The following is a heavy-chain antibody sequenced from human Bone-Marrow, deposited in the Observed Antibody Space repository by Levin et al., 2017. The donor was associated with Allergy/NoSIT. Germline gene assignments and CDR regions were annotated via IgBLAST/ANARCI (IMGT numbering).Heavy chain of an antibody. CDR3: ARDGMVVAATRGPDY. J-gene: IGHJ4*02. V-gene: IGHV4-34*01. CDR1: GGSFSGYY. CDR2: INHSGST. D-gene: IGHD2-15*01. Sequence: SETLSLTCAVYGGSFSGYYWSWIRQPPGKGLEWIGEINHSGSTNYNPSLKSRVTISVDTSKNQFSLKLSSVTAADTAVYYCARDGMVVAATRGPDYWGQGTLVTVSS.